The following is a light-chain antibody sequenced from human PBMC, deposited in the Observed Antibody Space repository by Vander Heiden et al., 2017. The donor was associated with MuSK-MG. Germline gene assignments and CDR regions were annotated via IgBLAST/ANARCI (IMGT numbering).Light chain of an antibody. V-gene: IGKV1-39*01. J-gene: IGKJ5*01. CDR3: QQSYSTPIT. Sequence: DIQMTQSPSSLSASVGDRVTIPCRASQSISSYLNWYQQKPGKAPKLLIYAASSLQSGVPSRFSGSGSGTDFTLTISRLHPEDFATYYCQQSYSTPITFGQGTRLEIK. CDR1: QSISSY. CDR2: AAS.